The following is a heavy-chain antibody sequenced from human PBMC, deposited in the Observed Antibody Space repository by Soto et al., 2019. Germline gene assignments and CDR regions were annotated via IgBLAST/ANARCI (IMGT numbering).Heavy chain of an antibody. V-gene: IGHV4-30-4*01. CDR3: ARAGRFLECVEYYYYGMDV. Sequence: PSETLSLTCTVSGGSISSGDYYWSWTRQPPGKGLEWIGYIYYSGSTYYNPSLKSRVTISVDTSKNQFSLKLSSVTAADTAVYYCARAGRFLECVEYYYYGMDVWGQGTTVTVSS. D-gene: IGHD3-3*01. CDR1: GGSISSGDYY. J-gene: IGHJ6*02. CDR2: IYYSGST.